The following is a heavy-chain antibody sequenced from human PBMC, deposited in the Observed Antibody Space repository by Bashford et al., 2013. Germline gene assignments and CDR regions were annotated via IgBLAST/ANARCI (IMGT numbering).Heavy chain of an antibody. V-gene: IGHV3-30*18. Sequence: LSCAGSGFSFSDYGMHWVRQAPGKGLEWVAVISYDGSVKDYANLVKGRFTISRDNSMNTLYLQMSSLTVEDSAIYYCAKWRGKYSSSWRLLDSWGQGSQVTVSS. D-gene: IGHD6-13*01. CDR3: AKWRGKYSSSWRLLDS. CDR1: GFSFSDYG. CDR2: ISYDGSVK. J-gene: IGHJ5*01.